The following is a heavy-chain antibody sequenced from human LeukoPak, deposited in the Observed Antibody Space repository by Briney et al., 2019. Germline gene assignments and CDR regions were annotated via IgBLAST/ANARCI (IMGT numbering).Heavy chain of an antibody. CDR3: ARGSYWDYYDSSGYYSLTPYDY. CDR2: IKQDGSEK. J-gene: IGHJ4*02. V-gene: IGHV3-7*01. Sequence: GGSLRLSCAASGFTFSSYWMSWVRQAPGKGLEWVANIKQDGSEKYYVDSVKGRFTISRDNAKNSLYLQMNSLRAEDTAVYYCARGSYWDYYDSSGYYSLTPYDYWGQGTLVTVSS. D-gene: IGHD3-22*01. CDR1: GFTFSSYW.